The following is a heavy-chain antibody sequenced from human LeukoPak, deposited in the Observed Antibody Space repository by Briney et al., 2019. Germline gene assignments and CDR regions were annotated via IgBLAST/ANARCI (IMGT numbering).Heavy chain of an antibody. CDR3: ARGGSRGGDCYPPFDY. J-gene: IGHJ4*02. V-gene: IGHV1-8*01. Sequence: ASVKVSCKASGYTFTSYDINWVRQATGQGLEWMGWMNPNSGNTGYAQKFQGRVTMTRNTSISTAYMELSSLRSEDTAVYYCARGGSRGGDCYPPFDYWGQGTLVTVSS. CDR2: MNPNSGNT. D-gene: IGHD2-21*02. CDR1: GYTFTSYD.